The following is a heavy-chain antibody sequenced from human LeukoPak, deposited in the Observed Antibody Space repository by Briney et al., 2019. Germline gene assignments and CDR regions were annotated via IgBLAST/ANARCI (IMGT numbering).Heavy chain of an antibody. CDR2: ISSSGNTK. D-gene: IGHD4-17*01. CDR3: TSTVDY. J-gene: IGHJ4*02. Sequence: PGGSLRLSCAASGFTFSSYSMNWVRQAPGKGLEWVSYISSSGNTKYYADSVKGRFTISRDNAKNSLYLQMNSLTAEDTAVYYCTSTVDYWGQGTLVTVSS. V-gene: IGHV3-48*04. CDR1: GFTFSSYS.